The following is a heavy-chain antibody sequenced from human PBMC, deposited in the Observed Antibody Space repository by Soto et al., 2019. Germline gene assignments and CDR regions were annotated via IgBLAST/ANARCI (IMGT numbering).Heavy chain of an antibody. Sequence: QVQLQQWGAGLLKPSETLSLTCAVYGGSFSGYYWSWIRQPPGKGLEWIGEINHSGSTNYNPSLKSRVTISVDTSKNQFSLKLSSVTAADTAVYYCARGRWLGAFDIWGQGTMVTFSS. J-gene: IGHJ3*02. D-gene: IGHD5-12*01. V-gene: IGHV4-34*01. CDR2: INHSGST. CDR1: GGSFSGYY. CDR3: ARGRWLGAFDI.